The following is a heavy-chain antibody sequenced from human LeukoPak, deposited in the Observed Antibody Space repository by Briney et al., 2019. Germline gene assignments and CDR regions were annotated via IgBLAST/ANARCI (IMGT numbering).Heavy chain of an antibody. CDR3: AREEAFDYGSGYYYYMDV. V-gene: IGHV3-23*01. CDR1: GFTFSSYA. D-gene: IGHD3-10*01. Sequence: GGSLRLSCAASGFTFSSYAMNWVRQAPGKGLEWVSAISGSGGSTYYADSVKGRFTIARDNSKNTLYLQMNSLKAEDTAVYYCAREEAFDYGSGYYYYMDVWGKGTTVTVSS. J-gene: IGHJ6*03. CDR2: ISGSGGST.